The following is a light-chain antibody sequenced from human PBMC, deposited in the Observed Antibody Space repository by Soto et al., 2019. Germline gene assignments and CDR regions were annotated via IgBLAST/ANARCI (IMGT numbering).Light chain of an antibody. V-gene: IGLV2-23*01. J-gene: IGLJ2*01. Sequence: QSALTQPASVSGSPGQSLTISCTGTSSDIGGYNYVSWYQHHPGKAPKLIIYEATKRPSGVSPRFSGSRSGNTASLTLSGLQAEDEAVYHCSSYAGTDRTLVFFGGGTKVTVL. CDR3: SSYAGTDRTLVF. CDR2: EAT. CDR1: SSDIGGYNY.